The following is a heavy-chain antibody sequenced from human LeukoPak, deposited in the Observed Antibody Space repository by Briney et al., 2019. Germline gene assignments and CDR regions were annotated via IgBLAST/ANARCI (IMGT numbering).Heavy chain of an antibody. D-gene: IGHD3-10*01. Sequence: GGSLRLSCTASGFTFGDYAMSWVRQAPGKGLEWVGFIRSKAYGGTTEYAASVKGRFTISRDDSKSIAYLQMNSLKTEDTAVYYCTRDLLLWFGKRAFDIWGQGTMVTASS. CDR1: GFTFGDYA. V-gene: IGHV3-49*04. CDR3: TRDLLLWFGKRAFDI. J-gene: IGHJ3*02. CDR2: IRSKAYGGTT.